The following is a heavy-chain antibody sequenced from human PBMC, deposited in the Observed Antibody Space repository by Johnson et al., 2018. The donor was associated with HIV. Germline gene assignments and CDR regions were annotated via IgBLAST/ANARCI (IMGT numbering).Heavy chain of an antibody. CDR2: INQDGSEK. CDR3: ARLIAVVIDGFDI. D-gene: IGHD3-22*01. V-gene: IGHV3-7*05. CDR1: GFTPSNYW. Sequence: VQLVESGGGLVQRGGSLRLSCAASGFTPSNYWMSWVRQAPGKGLEWVANINQDGSEKDFVDSVKGLFTISRDNAKNSLYLQMNTLRAEDTAVYYCARLIAVVIDGFDIWGQGTMVTVSS. J-gene: IGHJ3*02.